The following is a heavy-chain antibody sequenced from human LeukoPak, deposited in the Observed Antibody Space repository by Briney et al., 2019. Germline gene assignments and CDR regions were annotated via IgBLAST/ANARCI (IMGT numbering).Heavy chain of an antibody. Sequence: GGSLRLSCAASGFTFSNYAMNWVRQAPGKGLEWVSGISGSGDSTDYADSVNGRFTISRDNSKNTLYLQMNSLRAEDTAIFYCAKDPRHCTRTSCWTDAFDIWGQGTMVTVSS. V-gene: IGHV3-23*01. CDR3: AKDPRHCTRTSCWTDAFDI. J-gene: IGHJ3*02. CDR1: GFTFSNYA. D-gene: IGHD2-2*01. CDR2: ISGSGDST.